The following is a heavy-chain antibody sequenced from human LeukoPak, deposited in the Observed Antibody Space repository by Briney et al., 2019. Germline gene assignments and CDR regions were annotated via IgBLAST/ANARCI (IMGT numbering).Heavy chain of an antibody. D-gene: IGHD3-10*01. J-gene: IGHJ5*02. V-gene: IGHV3-30*02. CDR1: GFTFSSYG. CDR3: ARDGGEYGSGTYNWFDP. CDR2: IRYDGSNK. Sequence: PGGSLRLSCAASGFTFSSYGMHWVRQAPGKGLEWVAFIRYDGSNKYYADSVKGRFTISRDNSKNTLDLQMNSLRPEDTAVYYCARDGGEYGSGTYNWFDPWGQGTLVTVSS.